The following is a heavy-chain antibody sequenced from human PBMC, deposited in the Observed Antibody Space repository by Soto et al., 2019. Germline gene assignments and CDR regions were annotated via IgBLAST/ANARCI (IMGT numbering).Heavy chain of an antibody. D-gene: IGHD1-26*01. V-gene: IGHV1-18*01. CDR1: GYTFTHHG. CDR3: AKGRGTYPFDY. CDR2: ISAYNGDT. Sequence: GASVKVSCKASGYTFTHHGISWVRQAPGQGLEWMGWISAYNGDTKYAQKFQGRVTLTTDSSTSTAYLVVRSLRADDTAVYYCAKGRGTYPFDYWGEGTLVTVSS. J-gene: IGHJ4*02.